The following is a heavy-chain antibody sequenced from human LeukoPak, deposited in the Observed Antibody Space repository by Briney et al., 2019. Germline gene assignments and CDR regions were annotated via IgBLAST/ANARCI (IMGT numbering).Heavy chain of an antibody. V-gene: IGHV1-18*01. Sequence: GASVKVSCKASGYTFTSYGISWARQAPGQGLEWMGWISAYNGNTNYAQKLQGRVTMTTDTSTSTAYMELRSLRSDDTAVYYCAREHGDYDFWSGYPRPYYFDYWGQGTLVTVSS. CDR1: GYTFTSYG. CDR3: AREHGDYDFWSGYPRPYYFDY. D-gene: IGHD3-3*01. CDR2: ISAYNGNT. J-gene: IGHJ4*02.